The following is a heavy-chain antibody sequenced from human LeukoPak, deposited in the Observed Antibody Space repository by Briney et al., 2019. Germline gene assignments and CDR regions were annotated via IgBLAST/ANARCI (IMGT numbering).Heavy chain of an antibody. Sequence: GRSLRLSCAASGFTFSSYGIHWVRQAPGKGLEWVAVISNDGSNKYYADSVKGRFTFSRDNSKNTLYLQMNSLRAEDTAVYYCAKETGRWELEWGQGTLVTVSS. CDR2: ISNDGSNK. J-gene: IGHJ4*02. V-gene: IGHV3-30*18. CDR1: GFTFSSYG. CDR3: AKETGRWELE. D-gene: IGHD1-26*01.